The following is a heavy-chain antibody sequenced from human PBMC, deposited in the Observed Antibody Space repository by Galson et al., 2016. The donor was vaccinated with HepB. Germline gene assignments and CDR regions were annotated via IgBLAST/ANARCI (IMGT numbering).Heavy chain of an antibody. CDR1: GYTFTAYW. D-gene: IGHD3/OR15-3a*01. CDR3: ASESLSGTVSYYYYMDV. V-gene: IGHV5-10-1*01. Sequence: QSGAEVKKPGESLKISCKVSGYTFTAYWIAWVRQMPGKGLEWVGKINPSASFTNYSPSFQGRVSISADESISTVYLPWGVLNASDTGIYYCASESLSGTVSYYYYMDVWGRGTTVTVSS. CDR2: INPSASFT. J-gene: IGHJ6*03.